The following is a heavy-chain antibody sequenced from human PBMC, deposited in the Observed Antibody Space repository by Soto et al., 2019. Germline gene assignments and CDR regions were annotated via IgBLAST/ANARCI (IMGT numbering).Heavy chain of an antibody. D-gene: IGHD2-2*01. J-gene: IGHJ4*02. CDR3: AKARCSTTNCYVPEY. CDR1: GFTFSPYT. CDR2: ISGSGGSP. Sequence: GGSLRLSFVASGFTFSPYTMSWVRQAPGKGLEWVSVISGSGGSPSYADSVQGRFSISRDNPKNTLYLQMNSLRGEDTAMYYCAKARCSTTNCYVPEYWGQGTLVTVSS. V-gene: IGHV3-23*01.